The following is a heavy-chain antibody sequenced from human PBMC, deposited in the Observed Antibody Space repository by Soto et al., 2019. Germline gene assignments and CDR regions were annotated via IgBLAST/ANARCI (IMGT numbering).Heavy chain of an antibody. V-gene: IGHV4-38-2*02. D-gene: IGHD1-26*01. CDR1: GYSISSGYY. Sequence: SETLSLTCAVSGYSISSGYYWGWIRQPPGKGLEWIGSIYHSGRTYYNPSLKSRVTISVDTSKNQFSLKLSSVTAADTAVYYCARDLGREGFDYWGQGTLVTVSS. CDR2: IYHSGRT. CDR3: ARDLGREGFDY. J-gene: IGHJ4*02.